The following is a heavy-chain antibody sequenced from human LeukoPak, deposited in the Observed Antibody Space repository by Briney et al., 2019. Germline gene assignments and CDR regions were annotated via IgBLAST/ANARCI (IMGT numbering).Heavy chain of an antibody. CDR1: GYSISSGYY. CDR2: IYHSGST. V-gene: IGHV4-38-2*01. CDR3: ARHGAAYYDFWSGSSLDY. Sequence: SETLSLTCAVSGYSISSGYYWGRIRQPPGKGLEWIGSIYHSGSTYYNPSLKSRVTISVDTSKNQFSLKLSSVTAADTAVYYCARHGAAYYDFWSGSSLDYWGQGTLVTVSS. J-gene: IGHJ4*02. D-gene: IGHD3-3*01.